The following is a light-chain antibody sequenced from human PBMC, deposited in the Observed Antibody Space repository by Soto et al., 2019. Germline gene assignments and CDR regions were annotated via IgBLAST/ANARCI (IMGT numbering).Light chain of an antibody. J-gene: IGLJ2*01. CDR1: SSNVGVYNY. Sequence: QSVLTQPRSVSGSPGQSVTISCTGTSSNVGVYNYVSWYQQHPGKAPKVMIYDVTKRPSGVPDRISGSKSGNTASLTISGLQTEDEADYYCCSYAGSYTLIFGGGTKL. V-gene: IGLV2-11*01. CDR2: DVT. CDR3: CSYAGSYTLI.